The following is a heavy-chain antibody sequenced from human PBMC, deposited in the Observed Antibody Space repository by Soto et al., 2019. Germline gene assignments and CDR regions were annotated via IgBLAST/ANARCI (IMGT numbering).Heavy chain of an antibody. J-gene: IGHJ4*02. D-gene: IGHD3-10*01. V-gene: IGHV1-69*06. CDR2: IIPIFGTA. CDR3: ARGVYGSGSYYNTNFDY. Sequence: SVKVSCKASGGTFSSYTITWVRQAPGQGLEWMGGIIPIFGTANYSQKFQGRVTITADKSTSTAYMELSSLRSEDTAVYYCARGVYGSGSYYNTNFDYWGQGTLVTVSS. CDR1: GGTFSSYT.